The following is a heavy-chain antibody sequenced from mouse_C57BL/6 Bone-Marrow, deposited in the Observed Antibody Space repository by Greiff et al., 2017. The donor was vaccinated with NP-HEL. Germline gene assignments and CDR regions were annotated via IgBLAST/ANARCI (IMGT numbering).Heavy chain of an antibody. D-gene: IGHD1-1*01. J-gene: IGHJ3*01. V-gene: IGHV1-9*01. CDR1: GYTFTGNW. CDR2: ILPGSGNT. Sequence: VQLQQSGAELMKPGASVKLSCKATGYTFTGNWIEWVKQRPGHGLEWIGEILPGSGNTYYNERFKGKATFTADTSSNTAYMQLSSLTTEDSAVYYCTTDLGPFFFAYWGQGTLVTVSA. CDR3: TTDLGPFFFAY.